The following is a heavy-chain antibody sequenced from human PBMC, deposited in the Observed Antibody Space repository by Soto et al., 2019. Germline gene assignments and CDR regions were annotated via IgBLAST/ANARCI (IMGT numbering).Heavy chain of an antibody. D-gene: IGHD6-19*01. Sequence: GGSLRLSCAASGFTFSSYAMSWVRQAPGKGLEWVSGISGSGGSSYHADSVKGRFTISRDNSKNTLYLRMNSLRAEDTAVYYRAKDKPPRGWYVFDDYWGQGTLVTVSS. CDR2: ISGSGGSS. J-gene: IGHJ4*02. CDR3: AKDKPPRGWYVFDDY. CDR1: GFTFSSYA. V-gene: IGHV3-23*01.